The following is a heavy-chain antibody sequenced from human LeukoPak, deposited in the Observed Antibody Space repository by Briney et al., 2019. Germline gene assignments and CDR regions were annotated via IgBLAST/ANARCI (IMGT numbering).Heavy chain of an antibody. CDR1: GYTFSSYY. CDR2: INPSGGSI. D-gene: IGHD3-10*01. CDR3: AREFKFTMVRGVENYYYYMDV. J-gene: IGHJ6*03. V-gene: IGHV1-46*03. Sequence: ASVKVSCKASGYTFSSYYMHWVRQAPGQGLEWMGIINPSGGSISYAQKFQGRVTMTRDTSTSTVYMELSSLRSEDTAVYYCAREFKFTMVRGVENYYYYMDVWGKGTTATVSS.